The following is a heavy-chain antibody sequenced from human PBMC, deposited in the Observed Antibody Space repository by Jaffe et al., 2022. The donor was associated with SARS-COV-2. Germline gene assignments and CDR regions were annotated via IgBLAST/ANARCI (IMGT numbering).Heavy chain of an antibody. J-gene: IGHJ6*02. D-gene: IGHD6-19*01. V-gene: IGHV3-23*01. Sequence: EVQLLESGGGLVQPGGSLRLSCAASGFTFSSYAMSWVRQAPGKGLEWVSAISGSGGSTYYADSVKGRFTISRDNSKNTLYLQMNSLRAEDTAVYYCAKGLSGSSGWIVYYYGMDVWGQGTTVTVSS. CDR2: ISGSGGST. CDR1: GFTFSSYA. CDR3: AKGLSGSSGWIVYYYGMDV.